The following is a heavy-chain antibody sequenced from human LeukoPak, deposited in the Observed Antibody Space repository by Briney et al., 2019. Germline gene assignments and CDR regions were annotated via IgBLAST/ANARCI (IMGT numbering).Heavy chain of an antibody. J-gene: IGHJ4*02. V-gene: IGHV4-30-2*01. CDR2: IHHSGST. CDR1: GGSISRGGYS. D-gene: IGHD5-12*01. CDR3: ARDQGGYSGYDSYYFDY. Sequence: ASQTLSLTCAVSGGSISRGGYSWSWIRQPPGKGLEWIGDIHHSGSTYYNPSLKSRVTISVDRSKKQFSLKLSSVTAADTAVYYCARDQGGYSGYDSYYFDYWGQGTLVTVSS.